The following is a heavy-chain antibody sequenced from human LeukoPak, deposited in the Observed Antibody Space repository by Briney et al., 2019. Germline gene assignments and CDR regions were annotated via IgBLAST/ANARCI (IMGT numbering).Heavy chain of an antibody. D-gene: IGHD3-3*01. Sequence: PSETLSLTCAVSGGSISSSNWWSWVRQPPGKGLEWIGEIYHSGSTNYNPSLKSRVTISVDTSKNQFSLKLSSVTAADTAVYYCARGRSYDFWSGYYYWGQGTLVTVSS. CDR2: IYHSGST. CDR3: ARGRSYDFWSGYYY. V-gene: IGHV4-4*02. CDR1: GGSISSSNW. J-gene: IGHJ4*02.